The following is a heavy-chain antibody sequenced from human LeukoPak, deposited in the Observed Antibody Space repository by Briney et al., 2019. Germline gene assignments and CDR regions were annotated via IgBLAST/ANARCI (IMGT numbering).Heavy chain of an antibody. CDR3: AKDRRDSSSWYNAFDL. D-gene: IGHD6-13*01. CDR1: GFTFSSYA. J-gene: IGHJ3*01. V-gene: IGHV3-23*01. CDR2: ISGSGGST. Sequence: GGSLRLSCAVSGFTFSSYAMSWVRQAPGKGLEWVSAISGSGGSTYYADSVKGRFTIYRDNSKNTLYLQMNSLRAEDTAVYYCAKDRRDSSSWYNAFDLWGQGTLVTVSS.